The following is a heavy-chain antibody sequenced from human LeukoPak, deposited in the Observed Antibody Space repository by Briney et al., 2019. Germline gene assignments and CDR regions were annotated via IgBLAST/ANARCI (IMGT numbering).Heavy chain of an antibody. CDR2: INHSGST. CDR1: GGSFSGYY. J-gene: IGHJ5*02. Sequence: SETLSLTCAVYGGSFSGYYWSWIRQPPGKGLEWIGEINHSGSTNYNPSLKSRVTISVDTSKNQFSLKLSSVTAADTAVYYCARTLPSSVPLRAVTRGHRWFDPWGQGTLVTVSS. D-gene: IGHD4-11*01. CDR3: ARTLPSSVPLRAVTRGHRWFDP. V-gene: IGHV4-34*01.